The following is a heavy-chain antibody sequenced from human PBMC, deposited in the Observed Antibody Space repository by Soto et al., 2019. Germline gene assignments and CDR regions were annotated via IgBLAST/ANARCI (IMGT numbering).Heavy chain of an antibody. CDR3: AKSQGDGFEY. CDR1: GLSFDDYT. CDR2: ISWDGGRK. Sequence: GGSLRLSCFSSGLSFDDYTMHWVRQAPGKGLEWVSLISWDGGRKYYADSVKGRFTISSDTVKNSLYLQMRSLRTEDTAFYYCAKSQGDGFEYWGQGTLVTVSS. V-gene: IGHV3-43*01. J-gene: IGHJ4*02. D-gene: IGHD2-21*01.